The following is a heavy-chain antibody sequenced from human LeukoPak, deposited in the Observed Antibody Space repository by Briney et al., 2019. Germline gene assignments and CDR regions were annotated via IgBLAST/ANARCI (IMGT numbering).Heavy chain of an antibody. Sequence: ASVKVSCRASGYTFTSYGISWVRQAPGQGLEWMGWISAYNGNTNYAQKLQGRVTMTTDTSTSTAYMELRSLRSDDTAVYYCARTSGRYNWNDEGAFDIWGQGTMVTVSS. V-gene: IGHV1-18*01. CDR2: ISAYNGNT. J-gene: IGHJ3*02. D-gene: IGHD1-1*01. CDR3: ARTSGRYNWNDEGAFDI. CDR1: GYTFTSYG.